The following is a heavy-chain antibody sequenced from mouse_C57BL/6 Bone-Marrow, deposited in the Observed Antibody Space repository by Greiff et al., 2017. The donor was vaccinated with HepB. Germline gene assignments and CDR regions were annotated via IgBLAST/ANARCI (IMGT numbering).Heavy chain of an antibody. D-gene: IGHD1-1*01. J-gene: IGHJ2*01. CDR1: GFTFSSYG. Sequence: EVKLVESGGDLVKPGGSLKLSCAASGFTFSSYGMSWVRQTPDKRLEWVATISSGGSYTYYPDSVKGRFTISRDNAKNTLYLQMSSLKSEDTAMYYCARQAYGSSYGYWGQGTTLTVSS. CDR3: ARQAYGSSYGY. V-gene: IGHV5-6*01. CDR2: ISSGGSYT.